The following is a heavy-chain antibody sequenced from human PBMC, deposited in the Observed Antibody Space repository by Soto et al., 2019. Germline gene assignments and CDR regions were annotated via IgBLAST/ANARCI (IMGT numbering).Heavy chain of an antibody. J-gene: IGHJ4*02. V-gene: IGHV1-69*06. D-gene: IGHD3-22*01. CDR2: IIPIFGTA. Sequence: QVQLVQSGAEVKKPGSSVKVSCKASGGTFSSYAISWVRQAPGQGLEWMGGIIPIFGTANYAQKFQGRVTITADKSTSTAYMELSSLRSEDTAVYYCAKVFYYYDSSGYYYFDYWGQGTLVTVSS. CDR3: AKVFYYYDSSGYYYFDY. CDR1: GGTFSSYA.